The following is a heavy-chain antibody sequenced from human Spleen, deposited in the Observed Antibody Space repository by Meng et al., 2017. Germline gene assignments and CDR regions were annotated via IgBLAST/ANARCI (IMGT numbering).Heavy chain of an antibody. CDR2: ISGSGGST. Sequence: GESLKISCAASGFTFSSYAMSWVRQAPGKGLEWVSAISGSGGSTYYADSVKGRFTISRDNSKNTLYLQMNSLRAEDTAVYYCAKDSGSGLGNDYWGQGTLVTVSS. CDR1: GFTFSSYA. CDR3: AKDSGSGLGNDY. D-gene: IGHD3-22*01. V-gene: IGHV3-23*01. J-gene: IGHJ4*02.